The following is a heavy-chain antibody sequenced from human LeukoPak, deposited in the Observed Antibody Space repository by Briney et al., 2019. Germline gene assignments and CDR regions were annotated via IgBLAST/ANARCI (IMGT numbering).Heavy chain of an antibody. J-gene: IGHJ4*02. CDR3: ATLTVASSFDY. D-gene: IGHD6-19*01. CDR1: EFAFSVYE. V-gene: IGHV3-48*03. CDR2: ISSTGGSR. Sequence: GGSLRLSCAASEFAFSVYEMYWVRQAPGKGLEWVSYISSTGGSRYYVDSVKGRFTISRDNAKNSLYLQMNSLRGEDTAVYYCATLTVASSFDYWGQGALVTVSS.